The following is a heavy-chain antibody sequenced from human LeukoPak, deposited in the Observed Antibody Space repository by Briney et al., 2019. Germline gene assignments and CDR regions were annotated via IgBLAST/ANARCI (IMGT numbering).Heavy chain of an antibody. D-gene: IGHD5-18*01. CDR2: INNSGNK. CDR3: ARDGYNYGGRLLDY. Sequence: LRLSCAASGFTFSSYAMSWIRQPPGKGLEWIGHINNSGNKYYNPSLRSRVTISVDTSRNQFSLMLNSVTAADTAMYYCARDGYNYGGRLLDYWGQGTLVTVSS. V-gene: IGHV4-30-4*08. CDR1: GFTFSSYA. J-gene: IGHJ4*02.